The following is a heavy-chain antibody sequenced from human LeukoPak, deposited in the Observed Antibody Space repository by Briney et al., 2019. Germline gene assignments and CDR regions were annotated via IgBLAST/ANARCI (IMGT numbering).Heavy chain of an antibody. CDR2: INHSGST. J-gene: IGHJ2*01. V-gene: IGHV4-34*01. CDR3: ARAPAPDYYDSSGYYHPVGVLWYFDL. D-gene: IGHD3-22*01. Sequence: SETLSLTCAVYGGSFSGYYWSWIRQPPGKGLEWIGEINHSGSTNYNPSLKSRVTISVDTSKDQFSLKLSSVTAADTAVYYCARAPAPDYYDSSGYYHPVGVLWYFDLWGRGTLVTVSS. CDR1: GGSFSGYY.